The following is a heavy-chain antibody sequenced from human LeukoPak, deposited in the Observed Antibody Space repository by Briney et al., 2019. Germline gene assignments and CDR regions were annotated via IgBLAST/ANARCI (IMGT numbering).Heavy chain of an antibody. V-gene: IGHV1-69*05. CDR1: GGTFSSYA. CDR3: ARGENRGYCSGGSCYLNWFDP. Sequence: GASVKVSCKASGGTFSSYAISWVRQAPGQGLEWMGRIIPISGTANYAQKFQGRVTITTDESTSTAYMELSSLRSEDTAVYYCARGENRGYCSGGSCYLNWFDPWDQGTLVTVSS. J-gene: IGHJ5*02. D-gene: IGHD2-15*01. CDR2: IIPISGTA.